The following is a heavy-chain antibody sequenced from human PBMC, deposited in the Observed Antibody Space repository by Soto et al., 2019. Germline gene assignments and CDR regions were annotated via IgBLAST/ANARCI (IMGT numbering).Heavy chain of an antibody. CDR1: GFTFSSYG. CDR2: ISYDGSNK. J-gene: IGHJ4*02. V-gene: IGHV3-30*03. CDR3: AGGTNYFDY. Sequence: PGGSLRLSCAASGFTFSSYGMHWVRQAPGKGLEWVAVISYDGSNKYYADSVKGRFTISRDNSKNTLYLQMNSLRAEDTAVYYCAGGTNYFDYCGQGTLVTVSS. D-gene: IGHD1-26*01.